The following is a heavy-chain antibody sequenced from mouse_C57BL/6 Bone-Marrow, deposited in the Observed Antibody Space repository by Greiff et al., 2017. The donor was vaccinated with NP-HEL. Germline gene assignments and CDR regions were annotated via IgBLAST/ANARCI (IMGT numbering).Heavy chain of an antibody. V-gene: IGHV1-69*01. CDR2: LDPSDSYT. Sequence: QVQLQQPGAELVMPGASVKLSCKASGYTFTSYWMHWVKQRPGQGLEWIGELDPSDSYTNYNQKFKGKSTLTVDKSSSTAYIQLSSLTSEDSAVYYCASLYDYDVGYWGQGTTLTVSS. CDR1: GYTFTSYW. CDR3: ASLYDYDVGY. J-gene: IGHJ2*01. D-gene: IGHD2-4*01.